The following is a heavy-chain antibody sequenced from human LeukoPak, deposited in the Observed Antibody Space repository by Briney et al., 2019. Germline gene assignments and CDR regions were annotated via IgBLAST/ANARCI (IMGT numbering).Heavy chain of an antibody. CDR2: IYYNGNS. Sequence: PSETLSLTCAVSGGSISSSNWWSWIRQPPGKGLEWIGSIYYNGNSYYKQSLKSRVTISLDTSKNQLSLILNSVTAEDTAVYYCAKDRKRVAAADDAFDIWGQGTMVTVSS. CDR1: GGSISSSNW. V-gene: IGHV4-4*02. D-gene: IGHD6-13*01. CDR3: AKDRKRVAAADDAFDI. J-gene: IGHJ3*02.